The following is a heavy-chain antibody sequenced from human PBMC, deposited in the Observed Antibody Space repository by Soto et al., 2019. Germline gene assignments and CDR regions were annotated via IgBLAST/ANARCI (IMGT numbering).Heavy chain of an antibody. Sequence: QVQLQESGPGLVKPSETLSLTCTVSGGSISSYYWSWIRQPAGKGLEWIGRIYTSGSTNYNPSLKRRVTMSVDTSKNQFSLKLSSVTAADTAVYYCARGTYYYDSSGYSWYFDLWGRGTLVTVSS. CDR2: IYTSGST. CDR3: ARGTYYYDSSGYSWYFDL. D-gene: IGHD3-22*01. CDR1: GGSISSYY. V-gene: IGHV4-4*07. J-gene: IGHJ2*01.